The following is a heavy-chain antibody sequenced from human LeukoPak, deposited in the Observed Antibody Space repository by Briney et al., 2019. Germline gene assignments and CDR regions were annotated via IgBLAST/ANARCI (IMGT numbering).Heavy chain of an antibody. Sequence: SETLSLTCSVSGVSITSNYWSWIRQAPGKGLEWLGYTHHSGATSHNPSLKSRGTMSLDTSNNQFSLKLSSVTAADTAVYYCARSSGRSYGDFDYWGQGNLVTVSS. V-gene: IGHV4-59*01. CDR2: THHSGAT. CDR1: GVSITSNY. J-gene: IGHJ4*02. CDR3: ARSSGRSYGDFDY. D-gene: IGHD5-18*01.